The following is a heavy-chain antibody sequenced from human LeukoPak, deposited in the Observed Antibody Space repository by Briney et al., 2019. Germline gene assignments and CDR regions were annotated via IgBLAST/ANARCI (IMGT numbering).Heavy chain of an antibody. CDR1: GGSFSGHY. CDR3: ARSSSWPSD. D-gene: IGHD6-13*01. V-gene: IGHV4-34*01. Sequence: PSETLSLTCAVYGGSFSGHYWSWIRQPPGKGLEWIGEINHSGSTNYNPSLKSRVTISVDTSKNQFSLKLSSVIAADTAVYYCARSSSWPSDWGQGTLVTVSS. J-gene: IGHJ4*02. CDR2: INHSGST.